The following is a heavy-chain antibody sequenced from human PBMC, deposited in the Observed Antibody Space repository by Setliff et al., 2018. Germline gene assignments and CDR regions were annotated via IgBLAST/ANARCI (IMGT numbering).Heavy chain of an antibody. CDR3: AREGGYYDSRLDAFDI. V-gene: IGHV5-51*01. CDR1: GYSFSNFW. J-gene: IGHJ3*02. Sequence: GESLKISCKGSGYSFSNFWIGWVRQMPGKGLEWMGIIYPGDSHTRYSPSFQGQVTMSADKSINTAYLQWSNLKASDTAMYYCAREGGYYDSRLDAFDIWGQGTMVTVSS. D-gene: IGHD3-22*01. CDR2: IYPGDSHT.